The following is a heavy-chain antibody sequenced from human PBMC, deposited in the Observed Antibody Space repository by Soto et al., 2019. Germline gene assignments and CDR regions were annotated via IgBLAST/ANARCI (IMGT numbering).Heavy chain of an antibody. CDR3: AREGGVYCSGGSCYHDY. J-gene: IGHJ4*02. CDR2: ISAYNGNT. CDR1: GYTFTSSG. V-gene: IGHV1-18*04. Sequence: QVQLVQSGAEVKKPGASVKVSCKASGYTFTSSGISWVRQAPGQGLEWMGWISAYNGNTNYAQKLQGRVTMTPDTSTSTAYMELRSLRSDDTAVYYCAREGGVYCSGGSCYHDYWGQGTLVTVSS. D-gene: IGHD2-15*01.